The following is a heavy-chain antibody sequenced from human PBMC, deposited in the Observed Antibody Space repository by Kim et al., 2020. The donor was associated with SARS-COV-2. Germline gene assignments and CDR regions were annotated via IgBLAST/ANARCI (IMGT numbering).Heavy chain of an antibody. V-gene: IGHV1-18*01. D-gene: IGHD3-10*01. Sequence: ASVKVSCKASGYTFTSYGISWVRQAPGQGLEWMGWISAYNGNTNYAQKLQGRVTMTTDTSTSTAYMELRSLRSDDTAVYYCARDRAYYYMVQGVPGGPIHQNYYYYGMDVWGQGTTVTVSS. CDR1: GYTFTSYG. CDR3: ARDRAYYYMVQGVPGGPIHQNYYYYGMDV. J-gene: IGHJ6*02. CDR2: ISAYNGNT.